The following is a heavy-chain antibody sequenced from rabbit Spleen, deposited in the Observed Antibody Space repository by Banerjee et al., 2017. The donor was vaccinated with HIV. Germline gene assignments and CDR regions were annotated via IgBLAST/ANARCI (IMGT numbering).Heavy chain of an antibody. D-gene: IGHD2-1*01. CDR1: GFDFSTYY. J-gene: IGHJ4*01. V-gene: IGHV1S7*01. CDR3: ARGSAAMTMVITGYYLNL. CDR2: IEPIFGNT. Sequence: QLKESGGGLVQPGGSLKLSCKGSGFDFSTYYMSWVRQAPGKGLEWIGYIEPIFGNTYYANWVNGRFTISSHNAQNTLYLQLSSLTAADTATYFCARGSAAMTMVITGYYLNLWGQGTLVTVS.